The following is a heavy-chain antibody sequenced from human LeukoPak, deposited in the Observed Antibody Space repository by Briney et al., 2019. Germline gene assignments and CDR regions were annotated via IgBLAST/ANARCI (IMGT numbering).Heavy chain of an antibody. V-gene: IGHV3-23*01. J-gene: IGHJ6*02. D-gene: IGHD3-22*01. CDR2: ISGSGGST. CDR3: AKDKRGYDSSGYNYYYYGMDV. Sequence: GGSLRLSCAASGFTFSSYWMHWVRQAPGKGLEWVSGISGSGGSTYYADSVKGRFTISRDNSKNTLYLQMNSLRAEDTAVYYCAKDKRGYDSSGYNYYYYGMDVWGQGTTVTVSS. CDR1: GFTFSSYW.